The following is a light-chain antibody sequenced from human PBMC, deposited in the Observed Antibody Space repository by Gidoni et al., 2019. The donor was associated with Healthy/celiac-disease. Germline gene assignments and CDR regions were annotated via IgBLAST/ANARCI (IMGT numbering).Light chain of an antibody. CDR1: QSISSW. J-gene: IGKJ2*01. CDR3: QQYNSYSPYT. V-gene: IGKV1-5*03. Sequence: DIQIPHSPSTLSASVGDRVTIPCRASQSISSWLAWYHQKPGKAPKLLIYKASSLESGVPSRFSGSGSGTEFTLTISSLQPDDFATYYCQQYNSYSPYTFGQXTKLEIK. CDR2: KAS.